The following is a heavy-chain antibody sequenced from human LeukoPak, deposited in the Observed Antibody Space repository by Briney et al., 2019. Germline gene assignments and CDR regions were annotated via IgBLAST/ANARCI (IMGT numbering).Heavy chain of an antibody. D-gene: IGHD5-18*01. Sequence: GGSLRLSCAASGFTFSSYSMNWVRQAPGKGPEWVSSISSSSSYIYYADSVKGRFTISRDNAKNSLYLQMNSLRAEDTAVYYCAREDTAMVIPFDYWGQGTLVTVSS. CDR1: GFTFSSYS. V-gene: IGHV3-21*01. CDR3: AREDTAMVIPFDY. CDR2: ISSSSSYI. J-gene: IGHJ4*02.